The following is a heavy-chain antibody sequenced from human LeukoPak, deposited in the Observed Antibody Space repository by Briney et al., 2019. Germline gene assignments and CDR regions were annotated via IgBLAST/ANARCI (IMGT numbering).Heavy chain of an antibody. CDR2: IYYSGST. J-gene: IGHJ3*02. CDR1: GGSISSYY. Sequence: SGTLSLTCTVSGGSISSYYWSWIRQHPGKGLEWIGYIYYSGSTYYNPSLKSRVTISVDTSKNQFSLKLSSVTAADTAVYYCARDQGGSGAFDIWGQGTMVTVSS. D-gene: IGHD3-10*01. V-gene: IGHV4-59*06. CDR3: ARDQGGSGAFDI.